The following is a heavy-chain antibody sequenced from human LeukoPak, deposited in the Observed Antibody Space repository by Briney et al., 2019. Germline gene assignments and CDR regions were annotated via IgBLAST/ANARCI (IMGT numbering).Heavy chain of an antibody. CDR3: ARGEDSVWGSYRPPFDS. J-gene: IGHJ4*02. CDR1: GFTFSGYA. D-gene: IGHD3-16*02. Sequence: PGGSLRLSCAASGFTFSGYAMHCVRQAPGKGLEWVALISYDGNNKYYADSVKGRFTFSRDNSKKTLFLQMNSLRPEDTAIYYCARGEDSVWGSYRPPFDSWGQGTLVTVSS. V-gene: IGHV3-30-3*01. CDR2: ISYDGNNK.